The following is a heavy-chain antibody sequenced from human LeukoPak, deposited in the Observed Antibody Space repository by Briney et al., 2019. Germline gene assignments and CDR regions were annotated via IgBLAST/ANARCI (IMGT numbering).Heavy chain of an antibody. CDR1: GFTLSRHW. J-gene: IGHJ6*03. D-gene: IGHD3-10*01. Sequence: GGSLRLSCAAAGFTLSRHWMSWVRQAKGKGLECVTKIREDGSEKHYVDSVKGRFTISRDNAKNSLYLQMNSLRAEDTAVYYCARGGSGSSPLMRGYYYYYYMDVWGKGTTVTISS. CDR3: ARGGSGSSPLMRGYYYYYYMDV. CDR2: IREDGSEK. V-gene: IGHV3-7*01.